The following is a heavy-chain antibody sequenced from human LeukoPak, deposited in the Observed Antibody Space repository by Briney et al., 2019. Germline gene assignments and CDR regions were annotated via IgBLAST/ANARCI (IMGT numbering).Heavy chain of an antibody. CDR2: ISGSGGST. D-gene: IGHD5-18*01. CDR1: GLTFSSYA. J-gene: IGHJ3*02. V-gene: IGHV3-23*01. Sequence: GGSLRLSCAASGLTFSSYAMSWVRQAPGKGLEWVSAISGSGGSTYYADSVKGRFTISRDNSKNTLYLQMNSLRAEDTAVYYCAKVAGYSYGRPRPGDAFDIWGQGTMVTVSS. CDR3: AKVAGYSYGRPRPGDAFDI.